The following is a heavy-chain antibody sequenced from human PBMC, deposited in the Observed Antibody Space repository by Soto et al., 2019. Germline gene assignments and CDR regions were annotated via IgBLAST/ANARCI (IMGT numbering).Heavy chain of an antibody. V-gene: IGHV4-34*01. CDR3: ARGITVYGMDV. CDR1: GGSFSGYY. Sequence: SETLSLTCAVYGGSFSGYYWSWIRQPPGKGLEWIGEINHSGSTNYSPSLKSRVTISVDTSKNQFSLKLSSVTAADTAVYYCARGITVYGMDVWGQGTTVTVSS. D-gene: IGHD3-3*01. CDR2: INHSGST. J-gene: IGHJ6*02.